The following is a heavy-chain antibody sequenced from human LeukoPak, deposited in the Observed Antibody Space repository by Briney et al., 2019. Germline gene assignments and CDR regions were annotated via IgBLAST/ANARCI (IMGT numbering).Heavy chain of an antibody. CDR2: IRTKAYGETT. CDR1: GXTFGDHA. D-gene: IGHD6-19*01. CDR3: SRGGVAGTVRY. Sequence: GGSLRLSCKGSGXTFGDHALSWFRQPPGKGLEWVGFIRTKAYGETTGYAASVKGRFIISRDDSESIAYLQMNSLKTEDTAVYYCSRGGVAGTVRYWGQGTLVTVSS. J-gene: IGHJ4*02. V-gene: IGHV3-49*03.